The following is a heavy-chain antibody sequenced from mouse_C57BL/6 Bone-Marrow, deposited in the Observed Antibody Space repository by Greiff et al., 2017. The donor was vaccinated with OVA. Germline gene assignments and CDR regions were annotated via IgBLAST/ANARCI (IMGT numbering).Heavy chain of an antibody. J-gene: IGHJ3*01. CDR1: GFTFSSYA. Sequence: EVKVDESGGGLVKPGGSLKLSCAASGFTFSSYAMSWVRQTPEKRLEWVATISDGGSYTYYPDNVKGRFTISRDNAKNNLYLQMSHLKSEDTAMYYCAREALGWAWFAYWGQGTLVTVSA. CDR2: ISDGGSYT. CDR3: AREALGWAWFAY. D-gene: IGHD3-2*02. V-gene: IGHV5-4*01.